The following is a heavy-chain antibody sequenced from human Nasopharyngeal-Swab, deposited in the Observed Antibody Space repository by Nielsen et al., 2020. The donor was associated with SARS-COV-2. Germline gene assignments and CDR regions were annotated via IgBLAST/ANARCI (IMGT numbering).Heavy chain of an antibody. CDR1: GFSFSSYD. J-gene: IGHJ4*02. CDR2: IGTSGDP. Sequence: GGSLRLSCAASGFSFSSYDMHWVRQPAGKGLEWVSGIGTSGDPYYAGSVKGRFTISRDNSRNTLYLQMNSLRAEDTAVYYCTERGPHWGFFDTWGQGTLVTVSS. V-gene: IGHV3-13*05. CDR3: TERGPHWGFFDT. D-gene: IGHD7-27*01.